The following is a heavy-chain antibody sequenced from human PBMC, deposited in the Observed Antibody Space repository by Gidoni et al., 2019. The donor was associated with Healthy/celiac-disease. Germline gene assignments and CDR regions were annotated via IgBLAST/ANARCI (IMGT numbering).Heavy chain of an antibody. D-gene: IGHD1-26*01. V-gene: IGHV1-69*04. CDR2: IIPILGIA. Sequence: QVQLVQSGAEVKKPGSSVKVSCKASGGTFSSYAISWVRQAPGQGLEWMGRIIPILGIANYAQKFQGRVTITADKSTSTADMELSSLRSEDTAVYYCAREGAAPPEPGYYYYYGMDVWGQGTTVTVSS. J-gene: IGHJ6*02. CDR1: GGTFSSYA. CDR3: AREGAAPPEPGYYYYYGMDV.